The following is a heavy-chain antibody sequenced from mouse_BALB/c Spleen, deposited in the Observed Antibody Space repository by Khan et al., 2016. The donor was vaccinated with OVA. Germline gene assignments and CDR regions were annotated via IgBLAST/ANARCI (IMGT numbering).Heavy chain of an antibody. CDR1: GFTSRSFG. CDR3: ARSMIPTWSSDV. J-gene: IGHJ1*01. D-gene: IGHD2-4*01. Sequence: EVELVEPGGGLVQPGGSRILSCAASGFTSRSFGMHCVRQALAKGLELVAYMSSGNATIYHADIVKGRLTISRYNPKNYLFLLMVSLRYDDKLMYYCARSMIPTWSSDVRGGGSRVTVP. V-gene: IGHV5-17*02. CDR2: MSSGNATI.